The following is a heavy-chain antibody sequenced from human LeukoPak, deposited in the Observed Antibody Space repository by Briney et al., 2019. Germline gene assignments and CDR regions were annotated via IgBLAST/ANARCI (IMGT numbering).Heavy chain of an antibody. D-gene: IGHD6-19*01. Sequence: GGSLRLSCAASGFTFSNYGMHWVRQAPGKGLEWVAVISHDGSNKYYADSVKGRFTISRDNSKNTLYLQMNSLRAEDTAVYYCAREAVAGYGGYYFDYWGQGTLVTVSS. CDR2: ISHDGSNK. CDR1: GFTFSNYG. CDR3: AREAVAGYGGYYFDY. J-gene: IGHJ4*02. V-gene: IGHV3-30*03.